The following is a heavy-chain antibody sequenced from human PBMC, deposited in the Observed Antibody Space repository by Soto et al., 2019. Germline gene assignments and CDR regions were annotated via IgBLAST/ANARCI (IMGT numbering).Heavy chain of an antibody. Sequence: GSLRLSCAASGFTFSSYGMHWVRQAPGKGLEWVAVISYDGSNKYYADSVKGRFTISRDNSKNTLYLQMNSLRAEDTAVYYCAKDRIRSGIAAAGTLWGQGTLVTVSS. CDR2: ISYDGSNK. CDR1: GFTFSSYG. J-gene: IGHJ4*02. V-gene: IGHV3-30*18. CDR3: AKDRIRSGIAAAGTL. D-gene: IGHD6-13*01.